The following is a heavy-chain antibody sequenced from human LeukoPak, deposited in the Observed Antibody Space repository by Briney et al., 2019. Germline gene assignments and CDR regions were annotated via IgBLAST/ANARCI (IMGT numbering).Heavy chain of an antibody. CDR3: AKASSSWYSEIDY. V-gene: IGHV3-23*01. CDR1: GFTFNTYA. CDR2: ISGSGGST. D-gene: IGHD6-13*01. Sequence: GGSLRLSCAASGFTFNTYAMAWVRQAPGKGLEWVSSISGSGGSTNYADSVKGRFFISRDKSGNTLFLQMSSLRAEDTAVYYCAKASSSWYSEIDYWGQGTQVTLSS. J-gene: IGHJ4*02.